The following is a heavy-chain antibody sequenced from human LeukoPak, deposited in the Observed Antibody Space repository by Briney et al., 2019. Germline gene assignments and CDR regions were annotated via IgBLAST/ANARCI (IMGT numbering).Heavy chain of an antibody. CDR2: ISGSGGST. Sequence: GGSLRLSCAACGFTFSSYAMSWVRQAPGKGLEWVSAISGSGGSTYYADSVKGRFTISRDNSKNTLYLQMNSLRAEDTAVYYCAKHYDYIFAASDYWGQGTLVTVSS. D-gene: IGHD3-16*01. V-gene: IGHV3-23*01. J-gene: IGHJ4*02. CDR3: AKHYDYIFAASDY. CDR1: GFTFSSYA.